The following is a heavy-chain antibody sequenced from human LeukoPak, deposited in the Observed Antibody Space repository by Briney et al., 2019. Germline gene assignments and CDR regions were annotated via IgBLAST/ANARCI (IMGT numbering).Heavy chain of an antibody. CDR3: ARGDGEGATIYAFDT. CDR2: INPSGGRT. CDR1: GYTFTSYH. V-gene: IGHV1-46*01. J-gene: IGHJ3*02. D-gene: IGHD1-26*01. Sequence: GASVKVSCKASGYTFTSYHMHWVRQAPGQGLEWMGIINPSGGRTSYAQKFQGRVTMTRDMSTSTVYMELSSLISDDTAVYYCARGDGEGATIYAFDTWGQGTMVTVSS.